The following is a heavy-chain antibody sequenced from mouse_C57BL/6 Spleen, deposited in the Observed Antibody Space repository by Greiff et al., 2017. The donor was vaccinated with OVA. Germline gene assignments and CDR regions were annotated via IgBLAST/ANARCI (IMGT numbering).Heavy chain of an antibody. V-gene: IGHV5-9-1*02. Sequence: EVKLVESGEGLVKPGGSLKLSCAASGFTFSSYTMSWVRQTPEKRLEWVAYISSGGDYIYYEDTVKGRFTISRDNARNTLFLQMSSLKSEDTAMYYCTRDPDDYDWYFDVWGTGTTVTVSS. CDR3: TRDPDDYDWYFDV. CDR2: ISSGGDYI. CDR1: GFTFSSYT. D-gene: IGHD2-4*01. J-gene: IGHJ1*03.